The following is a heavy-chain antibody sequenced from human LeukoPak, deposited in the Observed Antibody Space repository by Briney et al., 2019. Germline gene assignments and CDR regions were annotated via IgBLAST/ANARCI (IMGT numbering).Heavy chain of an antibody. CDR1: GFTFRNYG. CDR3: ARDRGQSYFDY. D-gene: IGHD3-10*01. Sequence: GRSLRLSCATSGFTFRNYGMNWVRQAPGKGLEWVAIIYYDGSNQYYADSVKGRFTISRDNSKNTLYLQLNSLRAEDTAMYYCARDRGQSYFDYWGQGTLVTVSS. J-gene: IGHJ4*02. CDR2: IYYDGSNQ. V-gene: IGHV3-33*01.